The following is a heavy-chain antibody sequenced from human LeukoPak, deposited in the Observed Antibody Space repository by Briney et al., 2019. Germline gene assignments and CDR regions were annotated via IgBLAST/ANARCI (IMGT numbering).Heavy chain of an antibody. D-gene: IGHD5-12*01. CDR3: AKDSSGNSGNIDS. CDR1: GFAFSSYA. CDR2: ISYGGTNR. Sequence: PGRSLRLSCVASGFAFSSYAMHWVRQAPGKGLEWVSSISYGGTNRFYAGSVRGRFTISRDDSKNTLYVLMNSLRTEDTAMYYCAKDSSGNSGNIDSWGQGTLVTVSS. V-gene: IGHV3-30*18. J-gene: IGHJ4*02.